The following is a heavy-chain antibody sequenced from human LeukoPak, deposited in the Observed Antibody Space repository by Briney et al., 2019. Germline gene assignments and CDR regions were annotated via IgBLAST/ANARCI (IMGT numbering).Heavy chain of an antibody. D-gene: IGHD2-15*01. J-gene: IGHJ4*02. CDR3: ARRDIVVVVSASDY. Sequence: GGSLRHSCAASGFTFSNYVMIWVRQAPGKGLEWVSGITASGDSTYYGDSVKGRFTMSRDNSKNTVYLQMNSLRVDDTAVYYCARRDIVVVVSASDYWGQGTLVTVSS. CDR2: ITASGDST. V-gene: IGHV3-23*01. CDR1: GFTFSNYV.